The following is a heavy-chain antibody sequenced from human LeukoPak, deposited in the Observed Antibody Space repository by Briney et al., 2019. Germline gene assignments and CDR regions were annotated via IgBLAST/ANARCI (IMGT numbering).Heavy chain of an antibody. CDR1: GFTFSSYA. CDR2: ISSNGGST. J-gene: IGHJ4*02. CDR3: ARGRSYYYFWSGYYFDY. V-gene: IGHV3-64*01. D-gene: IGHD3-3*01. Sequence: GGSLRLPCAASGFTFSSYAMHWVRQAPGKGLEYVSAISSNGGSTYYANSVKGRFTISRDNSKNTLYLQMGSLRAEDMAVYYCARGRSYYYFWSGYYFDYWGQGTLVTVSS.